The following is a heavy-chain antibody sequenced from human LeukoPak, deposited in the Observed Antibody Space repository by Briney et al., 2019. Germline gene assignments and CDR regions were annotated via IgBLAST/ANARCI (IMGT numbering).Heavy chain of an antibody. CDR3: ARGTSGSYYPGYFDY. V-gene: IGHV3-48*03. J-gene: IGHJ4*02. D-gene: IGHD1-26*01. CDR2: ISSSGSTI. Sequence: PGGSLRLSCAASGFTFSSYEMNWVRQAPGKGLEWVSYISSSGSTIYYADSVKGRFTISRDNAKNSLYLQMNSLRAEDTAVYYCARGTSGSYYPGYFDYWGQGTLVTVSS. CDR1: GFTFSSYE.